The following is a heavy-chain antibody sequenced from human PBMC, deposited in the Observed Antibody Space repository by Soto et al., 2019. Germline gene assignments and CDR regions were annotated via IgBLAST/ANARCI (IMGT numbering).Heavy chain of an antibody. Sequence: LRLSCAASGFTFSSYGMHWVRQAPGKGLEWVAAISYDGSNKYYADSVKGRFTISRDNSKNTLYLQMNSLRAEDTAVYYCAKDIGQWVAAAGRRPYWGQGTLVTVSS. D-gene: IGHD6-25*01. J-gene: IGHJ4*02. CDR2: ISYDGSNK. CDR1: GFTFSSYG. V-gene: IGHV3-30*18. CDR3: AKDIGQWVAAAGRRPY.